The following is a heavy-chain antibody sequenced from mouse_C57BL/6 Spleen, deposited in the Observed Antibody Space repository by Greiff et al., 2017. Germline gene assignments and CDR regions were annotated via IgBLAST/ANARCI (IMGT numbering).Heavy chain of an antibody. D-gene: IGHD1-1*01. CDR2: ISSGGSYT. V-gene: IGHV5-6*02. CDR3: ARSGYYYVYAMDY. CDR1: GFTFSSYG. J-gene: IGHJ4*01. Sequence: EVMLVESGGDLVKPGGSLKLSCAASGFTFSSYGMSWVRQTPDKRLEWVATISSGGSYTYYPDSVKGRFTISRDNAKNTLYLQMSSLKSEDTAMYYCARSGYYYVYAMDYWGQGTSVTVSS.